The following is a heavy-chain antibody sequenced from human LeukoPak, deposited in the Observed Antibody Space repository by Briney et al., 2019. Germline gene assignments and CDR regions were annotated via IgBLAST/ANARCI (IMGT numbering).Heavy chain of an antibody. CDR3: AKSTGRFLEWLTPNNYYYYGMDV. D-gene: IGHD3-3*01. J-gene: IGHJ6*02. CDR1: GFTFSSYA. CDR2: ISGSGGSK. Sequence: GGSLRLSCAASGFTFSSYAMSWVRQAPGKGLEWVSAISGSGGSKYYADSVKGRFTISRDNSKNTLYLQMNSLRAEDTAVYYCAKSTGRFLEWLTPNNYYYYGMDVWGQGTTVTVSS. V-gene: IGHV3-23*01.